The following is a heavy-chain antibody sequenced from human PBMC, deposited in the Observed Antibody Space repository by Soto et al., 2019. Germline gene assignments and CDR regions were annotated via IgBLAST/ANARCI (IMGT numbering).Heavy chain of an antibody. V-gene: IGHV4-59*01. CDR2: IYYSGST. CDR3: ARDRGANGAYFDY. Sequence: SETLSLTCTVTGGSINSYYWSWVRQPPGKGLEWIGYIYYSGSTNYNPSLKSRVTISVDTSKNQFSLKLNSVTAADTAVYYCARDRGANGAYFDYWGQGTLVTVSS. CDR1: GGSINSYY. J-gene: IGHJ4*02. D-gene: IGHD3-10*01.